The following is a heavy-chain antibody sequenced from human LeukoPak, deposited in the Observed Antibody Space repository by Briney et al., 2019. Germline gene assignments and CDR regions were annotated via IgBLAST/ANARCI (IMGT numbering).Heavy chain of an antibody. Sequence: PGGSLRLSCAASGFTVSSNYMSWVRQAPGKGLEWVSVIYSGGSTYYADSVKGRFTISRDNAKNSLYMQMNSLRAEDTAVYYCVQQLVLADGMDVWGQGTTVTVSS. J-gene: IGHJ6*02. CDR1: GFTVSSNY. V-gene: IGHV3-53*01. CDR3: VQQLVLADGMDV. D-gene: IGHD6-13*01. CDR2: IYSGGST.